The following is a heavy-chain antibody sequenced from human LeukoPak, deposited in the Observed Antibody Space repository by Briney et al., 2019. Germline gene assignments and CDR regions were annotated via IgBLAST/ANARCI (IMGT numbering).Heavy chain of an antibody. CDR2: IRGGGTSE. CDR1: GFTFSAYA. CDR3: ARDPNGDYIGAFDM. Sequence: GGSLRLSCTASGFTFSAYAVMWVRQAPGKGPEWVSAIRGGGTSEFYADSVKGRFRISRDNSKDTLSLQMNSLRAEDTAVYYCARDPNGDYIGAFDMWGPGTMVTVSS. V-gene: IGHV3-23*01. J-gene: IGHJ3*02. D-gene: IGHD4-17*01.